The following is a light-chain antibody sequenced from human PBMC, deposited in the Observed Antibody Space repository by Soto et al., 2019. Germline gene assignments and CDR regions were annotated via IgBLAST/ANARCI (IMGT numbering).Light chain of an antibody. CDR2: EES. CDR1: QAVPNN. J-gene: IGKJ4*01. Sequence: DIHLTQSPSFLSASVGDRVTITCRPSQAVPNNMAWYQQKPGKPTKLLIYEESTLHSGVPSRFSGRKSGTQFTLTIDSLQPEDFATYYCQQVKTYPRTVGGGTKVDIK. CDR3: QQVKTYPRT. V-gene: IGKV1-9*01.